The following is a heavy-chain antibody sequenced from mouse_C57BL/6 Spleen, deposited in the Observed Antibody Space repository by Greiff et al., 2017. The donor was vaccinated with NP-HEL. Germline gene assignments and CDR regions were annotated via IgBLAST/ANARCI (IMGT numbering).Heavy chain of an antibody. J-gene: IGHJ4*01. CDR3: ARGGIYYDYGYAMDY. Sequence: EVQLVESGGDLVKPGGSLKLSCAASGFTFSSYGMSWVRQTPDKRLEWVATISSGGSYTYYPDSVKGRFTISRDNAKNTLYLQMSSLKSEDTAMYYCARGGIYYDYGYAMDYWGQGTSVTVSS. CDR1: GFTFSSYG. CDR2: ISSGGSYT. D-gene: IGHD2-4*01. V-gene: IGHV5-6*01.